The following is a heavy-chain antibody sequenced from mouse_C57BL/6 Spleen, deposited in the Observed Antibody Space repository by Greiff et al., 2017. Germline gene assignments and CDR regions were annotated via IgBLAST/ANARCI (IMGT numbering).Heavy chain of an antibody. Sequence: QVQLQQPGAELVRPGSSVKLSCKASGYTFTSYWRDWVKQRPGQGLEWIGNIYPSDSETHYNQKFKDKATLTVDKSSSTAYMQLSSLTSEDSAVYYCAREAVGYDYDDYWGQGTTLTVSS. CDR1: GYTFTSYW. D-gene: IGHD2-4*01. V-gene: IGHV1-61*01. J-gene: IGHJ2*01. CDR3: AREAVGYDYDDY. CDR2: IYPSDSET.